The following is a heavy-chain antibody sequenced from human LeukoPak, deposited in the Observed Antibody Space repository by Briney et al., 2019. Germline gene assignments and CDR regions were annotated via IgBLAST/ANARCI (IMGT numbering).Heavy chain of an antibody. CDR2: ISYDGSNK. CDR3: ARGGDSSGYYSRLGY. CDR1: GFTFSSYW. D-gene: IGHD3-22*01. Sequence: PGGSLRLSCAASGFTFSSYWMHWVRQAPGKGLEWVAVISYDGSNKYYADSVKGRFTISRDNSKNTLYLQMNSLRAEDTAVYYCARGGDSSGYYSRLGYWGQGTLVTVSS. J-gene: IGHJ4*02. V-gene: IGHV3-30*03.